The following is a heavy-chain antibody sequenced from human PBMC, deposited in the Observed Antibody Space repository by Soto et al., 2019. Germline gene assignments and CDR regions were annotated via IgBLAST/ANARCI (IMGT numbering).Heavy chain of an antibody. J-gene: IGHJ5*02. CDR3: ARGRFRRTWFDP. Sequence: QVQLVQSGAEVEKPGASVKVSCKASGYTFTNYDIHWVRQATGQGLEWMGWMNPDSGNTGQSKQFQGRVTMTRDTSISTAYMEMSSLRFEDTAVYYCARGRFRRTWFDPWGQGTLVTVSS. V-gene: IGHV1-8*01. CDR2: MNPDSGNT. CDR1: GYTFTNYD. D-gene: IGHD3-16*01.